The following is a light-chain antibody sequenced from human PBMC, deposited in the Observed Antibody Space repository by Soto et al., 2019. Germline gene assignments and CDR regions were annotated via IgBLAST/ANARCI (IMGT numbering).Light chain of an antibody. V-gene: IGKV3-11*01. CDR3: RQRSNWPPVT. CDR2: DAS. J-gene: IGKJ4*01. CDR1: QSVSSY. Sequence: EIVLTQSPATLSLSPGERATLSCRASQSVSSYLAWYHQKPGQAPRLLIYDASNRATGIPARFSGSGSGTDFTLTISSLEPEDFAIYYCRQRSNWPPVTFGGGTKVEIK.